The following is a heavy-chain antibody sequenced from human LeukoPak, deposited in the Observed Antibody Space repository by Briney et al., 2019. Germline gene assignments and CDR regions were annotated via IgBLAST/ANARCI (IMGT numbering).Heavy chain of an antibody. Sequence: GGSLILACLASGFTFSKYWVTSVRQAPGRGLEWVANIKGDGREKNYVDCVKGRFTISRDNAKNSMYLQKDRLSVEDTDDYYCGRDSTGFFDYWGQGTLVTVSS. V-gene: IGHV3-7*03. CDR3: GRDSTGFFDY. CDR1: GFTFSKYW. D-gene: IGHD3-10*01. J-gene: IGHJ4*02. CDR2: IKGDGREK.